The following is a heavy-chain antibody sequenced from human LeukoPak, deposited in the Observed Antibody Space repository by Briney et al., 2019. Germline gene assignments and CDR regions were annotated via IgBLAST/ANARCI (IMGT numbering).Heavy chain of an antibody. Sequence: ASVKVSCKASGYIFTSNTIHWVRQAPGQGLECMGWISPGNGNTKYSQKFQGRVTITRDTSASTAYMELSSLRSEDTAVYYCARGYCGGDCSVDYWGQGTLVTVPS. J-gene: IGHJ4*02. V-gene: IGHV1-3*01. CDR3: ARGYCGGDCSVDY. CDR2: ISPGNGNT. D-gene: IGHD2-21*02. CDR1: GYIFTSNT.